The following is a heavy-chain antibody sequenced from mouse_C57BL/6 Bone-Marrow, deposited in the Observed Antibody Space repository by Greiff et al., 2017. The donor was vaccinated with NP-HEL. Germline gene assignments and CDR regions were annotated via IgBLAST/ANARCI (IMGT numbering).Heavy chain of an antibody. CDR3: ARTYYDYGG. CDR2: INPYNGGT. J-gene: IGHJ3*02. Sequence: VHVKQSGPVLVKPGASVKMSCKASGYTFTDYYMNWVKQSHGKSLEWIGVINPYNGGTSYNQKFKGKATLTVDKSSSTAYMELNSLTSEDSAVYYCARTYYDYGGWGQGTLVTVSA. V-gene: IGHV1-19*01. CDR1: GYTFTDYY. D-gene: IGHD2-4*01.